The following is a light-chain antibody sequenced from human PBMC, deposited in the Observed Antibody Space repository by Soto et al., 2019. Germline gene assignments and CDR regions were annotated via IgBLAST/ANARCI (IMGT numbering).Light chain of an antibody. V-gene: IGKV3-20*01. CDR3: QQYVRSPPSWT. CDR2: DAS. Sequence: ETVLTQSPGTLSLSPGERATLSCRASQSVSSSYLAWYQQKPGQAPRLLIYDASSRATGIPDRFSGSGSGTDFTLTISRLEPEDFAVYYCQQYVRSPPSWTFGKGTKVDI. CDR1: QSVSSSY. J-gene: IGKJ1*01.